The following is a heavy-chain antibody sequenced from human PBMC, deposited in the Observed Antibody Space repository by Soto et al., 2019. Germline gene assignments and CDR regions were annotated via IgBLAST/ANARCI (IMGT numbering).Heavy chain of an antibody. Sequence: QVQLVQSGAEVKKPGASVKVSCKASGYTFTSYGISWVRQAPGQGLEWMGWINPYKGNTKYPQKLQGRVTMITETSTLAAYMELRSLRSHVTAVYYCARDAAVGLFDYCGQGTLVTVSS. CDR1: GYTFTSYG. CDR3: ARDAAVGLFDY. V-gene: IGHV1-18*01. D-gene: IGHD3-3*01. J-gene: IGHJ4*02. CDR2: INPYKGNT.